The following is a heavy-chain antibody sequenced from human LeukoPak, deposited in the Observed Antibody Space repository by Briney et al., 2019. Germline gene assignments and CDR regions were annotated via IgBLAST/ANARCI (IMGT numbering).Heavy chain of an antibody. CDR2: ISSSSSYI. CDR1: GLTFSSYS. CDR3: ARVAQHRYYYDSSAFRYYFDY. Sequence: GGSLGLSCAASGLTFSSYSMNWVRQAPGKGLEWVSSISSSSSYIYYADSVKGRFTISRDNAKNSLYLQMNSLRAEDTAVYYCARVAQHRYYYDSSAFRYYFDYWGQGTLVTVSS. V-gene: IGHV3-21*04. D-gene: IGHD3-22*01. J-gene: IGHJ4*02.